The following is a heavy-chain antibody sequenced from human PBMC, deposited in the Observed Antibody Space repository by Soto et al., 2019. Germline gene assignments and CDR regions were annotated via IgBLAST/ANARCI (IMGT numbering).Heavy chain of an antibody. J-gene: IGHJ5*02. CDR3: ARDLGDKQWLVHWFDP. V-gene: IGHV3-11*01. Sequence: SLRLSCAASGFTFSDYHMSWIRQAPGKGLEWVSYISSSGSAIYYADSVKGRFTISRDNAKNSLYLQMNSLRAEDTAVYYCARDLGDKQWLVHWFDPWGQGTLVTVSS. CDR2: ISSSGSAI. CDR1: GFTFSDYH. D-gene: IGHD6-19*01.